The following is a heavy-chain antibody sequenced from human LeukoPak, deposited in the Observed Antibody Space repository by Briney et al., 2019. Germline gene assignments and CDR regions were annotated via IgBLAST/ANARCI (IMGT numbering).Heavy chain of an antibody. CDR3: AKSRIYSSSWYGMWYYYGMDV. D-gene: IGHD6-13*01. CDR2: INPNSGGT. J-gene: IGHJ6*02. Sequence: ASVKVSCKASGYTFTGYYMRWVRQAPGQGLEWMGWINPNSGGTNYAQKFQGRVTMTRDTSTSTAYMELSRLRSDDTAVYYCAKSRIYSSSWYGMWYYYGMDVWGQGTTVTVSS. CDR1: GYTFTGYY. V-gene: IGHV1-2*02.